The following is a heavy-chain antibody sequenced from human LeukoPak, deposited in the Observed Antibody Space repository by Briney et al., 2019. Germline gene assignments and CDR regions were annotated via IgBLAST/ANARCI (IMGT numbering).Heavy chain of an antibody. Sequence: SETLSLTCTVSGGSISTYYWSWVRQPPGKGLEWIGYIQNSVTSYTDNPSLQSRVTISVDTSKNQFSLRVTSVTAAGTAVYYCVRSPQLDPWGQGTLVTVSS. CDR1: GGSISTYY. CDR3: VRSPQLDP. J-gene: IGHJ5*02. CDR2: IQNSVTSY. V-gene: IGHV4-59*01.